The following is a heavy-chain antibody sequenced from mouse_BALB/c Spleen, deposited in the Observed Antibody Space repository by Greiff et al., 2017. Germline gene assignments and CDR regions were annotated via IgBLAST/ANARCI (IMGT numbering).Heavy chain of an antibody. D-gene: IGHD2-14*01. CDR2: IAPGSGST. V-gene: IGHV1S41*01. Sequence: DLVKPGASVKLSCKASGYTFTSYWINWIKQRPGQGLEWIGRIAPGSGSTYYNEMFKGKATLTVDTSSSTAYIQLSSLSSEDSAVYFCAREYRGYFDDWGQGTTLTVSS. CDR3: AREYRGYFDD. CDR1: GYTFTSYW. J-gene: IGHJ2*01.